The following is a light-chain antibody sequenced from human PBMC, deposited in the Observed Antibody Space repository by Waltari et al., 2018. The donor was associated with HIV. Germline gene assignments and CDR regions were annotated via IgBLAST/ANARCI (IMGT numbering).Light chain of an antibody. V-gene: IGLV1-51*01. Sequence: QAVLTQPPSVSAAPGQKVTISCPGSSSNLGNNYFSWYQQFPGKAPKVLIYDNNKRPPGVPDRFSGSRSGTSATLGVAGLQTGDEADYYCGTWDTSLSAGVFGGGTKLTVL. CDR3: GTWDTSLSAGV. CDR1: SSNLGNNY. J-gene: IGLJ3*02. CDR2: DNN.